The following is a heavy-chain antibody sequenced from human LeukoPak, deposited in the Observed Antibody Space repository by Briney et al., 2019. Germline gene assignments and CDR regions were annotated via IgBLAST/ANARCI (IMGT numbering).Heavy chain of an antibody. D-gene: IGHD4-17*01. CDR2: ISSSSSTI. J-gene: IGHJ4*02. CDR1: GFTFSSYS. V-gene: IGHV3-48*01. CDR3: ARMPHYGDLNYSFDY. Sequence: GGSLRLSCAASGFTFSSYSMNWVRQAPGKGLEWVSYISSSSSTISYADSVKGRFTISRDNAKNSLYLQMNSLRVEDTAVYYCARMPHYGDLNYSFDYWGQGTLVTVSP.